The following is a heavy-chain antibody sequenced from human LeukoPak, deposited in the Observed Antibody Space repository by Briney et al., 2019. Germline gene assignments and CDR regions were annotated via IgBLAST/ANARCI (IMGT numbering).Heavy chain of an antibody. Sequence: GASVKVSRKASGYTFTGYKMHWVRQAPGQGLEWMGWINPNSDGTKYAQNFQGRVTMTRDTSISTAYMELSRLRSDDTAVYYCAIVGGALDYWGQGTLVTVSS. CDR3: AIVGGALDY. V-gene: IGHV1-2*02. J-gene: IGHJ4*02. CDR1: GYTFTGYK. D-gene: IGHD4-23*01. CDR2: INPNSDGT.